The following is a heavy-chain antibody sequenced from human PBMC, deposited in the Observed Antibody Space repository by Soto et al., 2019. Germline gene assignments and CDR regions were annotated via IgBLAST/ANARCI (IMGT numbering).Heavy chain of an antibody. CDR3: ARDEIGYCSGGSCFTLDY. CDR1: GFTFSSYG. Sequence: QVQLVESGGGVVQPGRSLRLSCAASGFTFSSYGMHWVRQAPGKGLEWVAVIWYDGSNKYYADSVKGRFTISRDNSKNTLYLQMNSLRAGDTAVYYCARDEIGYCSGGSCFTLDYWGQGTLVTVSS. D-gene: IGHD2-15*01. V-gene: IGHV3-33*01. CDR2: IWYDGSNK. J-gene: IGHJ4*02.